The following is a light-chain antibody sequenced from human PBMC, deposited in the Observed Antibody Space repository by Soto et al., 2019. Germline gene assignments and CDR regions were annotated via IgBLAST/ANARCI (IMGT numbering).Light chain of an antibody. Sequence: QLVLTQSPSASASLGASVKLTCTLSSGHSNYAIAWHQQQPEKGPRYLMRLNSDGSHNKGDGIPDRFSGSSSGAERYLIISSLQSEDEAYYYCQTWGTGIVVFGGGTKLTVL. V-gene: IGLV4-69*01. J-gene: IGLJ3*02. CDR3: QTWGTGIVV. CDR2: LNSDGSH. CDR1: SGHSNYA.